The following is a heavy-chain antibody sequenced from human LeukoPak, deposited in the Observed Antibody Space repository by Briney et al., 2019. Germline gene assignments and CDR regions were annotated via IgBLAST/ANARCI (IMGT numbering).Heavy chain of an antibody. D-gene: IGHD3-22*01. CDR1: GFTLSSYW. Sequence: GGSLRLSCAASGFTLSSYWMSWVRQAPGKGLEWVANIKQDGSEKYYVDSVKGRFTISRDNAKNSLYLQMNSLRAEDTALYYCARKHHYYDSSGYSGYYMDVWGKGTTVTVSS. CDR3: ARKHHYYDSSGYSGYYMDV. CDR2: IKQDGSEK. V-gene: IGHV3-7*03. J-gene: IGHJ6*03.